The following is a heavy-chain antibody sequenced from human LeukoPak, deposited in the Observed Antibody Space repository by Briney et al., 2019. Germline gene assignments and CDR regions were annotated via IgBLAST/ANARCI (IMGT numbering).Heavy chain of an antibody. Sequence: ASVKVSCTASGYTFTHHGISWVRQGPGQGLEWMGWISCYNGDTMYAQNVQGRATMTTDTSTTTAYIELRSLSSDDTAMYYCARDPSNSASYHAHFDSWGQGTLVTVSS. CDR2: ISCYNGDT. V-gene: IGHV1-18*04. J-gene: IGHJ4*02. CDR3: ARDPSNSASYHAHFDS. D-gene: IGHD4/OR15-4a*01. CDR1: GYTFTHHG.